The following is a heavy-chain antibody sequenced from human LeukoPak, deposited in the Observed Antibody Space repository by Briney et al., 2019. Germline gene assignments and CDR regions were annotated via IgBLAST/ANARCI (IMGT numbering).Heavy chain of an antibody. J-gene: IGHJ4*02. Sequence: GGSLRPSCAASGFTFSSYAMSWVRQAPGKGLEWVSAISGSGGSTYYADSVKGRFTISRDNSKNTLYLQMNSLRAEDTAVYYCAKHRIYDFWSGYYFILFDFDYWGQGTLVTVSS. CDR1: GFTFSSYA. CDR3: AKHRIYDFWSGYYFILFDFDY. CDR2: ISGSGGST. V-gene: IGHV3-23*01. D-gene: IGHD3-3*01.